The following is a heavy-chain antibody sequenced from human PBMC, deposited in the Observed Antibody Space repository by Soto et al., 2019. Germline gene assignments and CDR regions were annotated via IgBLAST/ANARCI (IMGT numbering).Heavy chain of an antibody. V-gene: IGHV4-31*03. D-gene: IGHD5-12*01. J-gene: IGHJ4*02. CDR2: IYYSGST. CDR3: ARGAYSGYGTL. Sequence: QVQLQESGPGLVKPSQTLSLTCTVSGGSISSGGYYWSWIRQHPGKGLEWIGYIYYSGSTYYTPSLTMXXTXSXXTSKNQFSLKLSSVTAADTAVYYCARGAYSGYGTLWGQGTLVTVSS. CDR1: GGSISSGGYY.